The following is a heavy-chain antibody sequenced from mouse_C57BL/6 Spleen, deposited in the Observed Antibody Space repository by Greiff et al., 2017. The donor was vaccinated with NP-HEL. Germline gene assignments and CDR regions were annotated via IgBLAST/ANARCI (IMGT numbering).Heavy chain of an antibody. CDR2: INPNNGGT. J-gene: IGHJ1*03. CDR1: GYTFTDYN. V-gene: IGHV1-18*01. CDR3: ARSGGGYDRYFDV. D-gene: IGHD2-2*01. Sequence: EVQLQQSGPELVKPGASVKIPCKASGYTFTDYNMDWVKQSHGKSLEWIGDINPNNGGTIYNQKFKGKATLTVDKSSSTAYMELRSLTSEDTAVYYCARSGGGYDRYFDVWGTGTTVTVSS.